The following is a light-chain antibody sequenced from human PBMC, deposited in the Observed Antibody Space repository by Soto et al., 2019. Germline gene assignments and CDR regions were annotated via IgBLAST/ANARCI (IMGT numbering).Light chain of an antibody. V-gene: IGKV3-15*01. CDR1: QNVNRN. CDR3: QQYNNWPRT. CDR2: GAS. J-gene: IGKJ2*01. Sequence: EIVMTQSPVTLSVSPGEKATLSCRASQNVNRNLAWYQQKPGQAPRLLIYGASARATGIPARFSGSGSGTEFTLTISSLPSEDFAVYYCQQYNNWPRTFGQGTKLEIK.